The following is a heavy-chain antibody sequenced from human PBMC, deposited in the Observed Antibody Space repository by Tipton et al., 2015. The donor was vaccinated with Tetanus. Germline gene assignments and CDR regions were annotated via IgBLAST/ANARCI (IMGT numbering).Heavy chain of an antibody. J-gene: IGHJ4*02. V-gene: IGHV3-21*01. D-gene: IGHD6-13*01. CDR1: GFTFSKYT. CDR3: AVHSSSWYTDYLDY. Sequence: AASGFTFSKYTMNWVRQAPGKGLEWVSAISSSSSYMYYADSVKGRFTISRDNAKKSLDLQMNSLRAEDTGVYYCAVHSSSWYTDYLDYWGQGTLVTVSS. CDR2: ISSSSSYM.